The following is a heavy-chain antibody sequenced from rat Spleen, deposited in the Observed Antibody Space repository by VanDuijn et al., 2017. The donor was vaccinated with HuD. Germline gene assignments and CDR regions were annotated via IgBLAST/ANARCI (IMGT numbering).Heavy chain of an antibody. V-gene: IGHV5S10*01. J-gene: IGHJ3*01. Sequence: EVQLVESGGGLVQPGRSLKLSCAASGFTFSDYNMAWVRQAPKKGLEWFATIIYDGSTTYYRDSVKGRFTISRDNAKSTLYLQMDSLRSEETATYYCARGRGREAAGWFVYWGQGTLVTVSS. CDR1: GFTFSDYN. CDR2: IIYDGSTT. CDR3: ARGRGREAAGWFVY. D-gene: IGHD1-1*01.